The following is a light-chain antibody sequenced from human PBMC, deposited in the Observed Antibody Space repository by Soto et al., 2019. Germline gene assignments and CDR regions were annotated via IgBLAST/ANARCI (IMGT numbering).Light chain of an antibody. J-gene: IGKJ5*01. Sequence: DIQMTQSPPSLSASVRYRVSITCRASQSISSSLNWSQQKPGKAPKLLIYAASSLQSGVPSRFSGSGSGTDFTLTISSLEPEDFAVYYCQQRSNWPPITFGQGTRLEIK. CDR1: QSISSS. V-gene: IGKV1-39*01. CDR2: AAS. CDR3: QQRSNWPPIT.